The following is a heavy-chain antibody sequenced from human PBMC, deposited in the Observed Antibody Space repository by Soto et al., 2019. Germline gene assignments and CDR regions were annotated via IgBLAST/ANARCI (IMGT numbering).Heavy chain of an antibody. V-gene: IGHV4-34*01. J-gene: IGHJ6*02. CDR1: GGSFSGYY. D-gene: IGHD5-18*01. Sequence: QVQLQQWGAGLLKPSETLSLTCAVYGGSFSGYYWSWIRQPPGKGLEWIGEINHSGSTNYNPSLKCRDTISVDSSKNKFSLKLRSVTAADTAVYYCARGPRSYGYLTYGMDVWGQGTTVTVSS. CDR3: ARGPRSYGYLTYGMDV. CDR2: INHSGST.